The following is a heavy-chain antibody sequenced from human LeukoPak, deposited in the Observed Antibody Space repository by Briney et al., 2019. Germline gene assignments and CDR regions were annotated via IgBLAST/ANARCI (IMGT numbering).Heavy chain of an antibody. J-gene: IGHJ3*02. CDR2: INHSGST. CDR3: ARYCSSTSCYTRAFDI. V-gene: IGHV4-34*01. Sequence: PSETLSLTCAVYGGSFSGYYWSWIRQPPGKGLEWIGEINHSGSTNYNPSLKSRVTISVDTSKNQFSLKLSSVTAADTAVYYCARYCSSTSCYTRAFDIWGQGTMVTVSS. D-gene: IGHD2-2*02. CDR1: GGSFSGYY.